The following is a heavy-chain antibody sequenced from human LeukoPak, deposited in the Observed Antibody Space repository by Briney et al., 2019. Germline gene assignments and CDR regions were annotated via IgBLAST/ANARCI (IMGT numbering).Heavy chain of an antibody. CDR3: ARVRDGSNSCLDY. Sequence: PGGSLRLSCASSGFTVSNYWMTWVRQAPGNGLEWVANMRRDGSEKYYVDSVKGRFAISRDNAKNSLYLQMNSLRAEDTAVYYCARVRDGSNSCLDYWGQGTLVTVSS. CDR2: MRRDGSEK. J-gene: IGHJ4*02. D-gene: IGHD6-13*01. V-gene: IGHV3-7*04. CDR1: GFTVSNYW.